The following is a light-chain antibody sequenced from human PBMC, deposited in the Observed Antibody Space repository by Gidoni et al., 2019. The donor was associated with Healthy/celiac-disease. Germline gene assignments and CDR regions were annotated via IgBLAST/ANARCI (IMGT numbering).Light chain of an antibody. CDR1: QSVSSSY. V-gene: IGKV3-20*01. CDR3: QQYGSSPQT. CDR2: GAS. Sequence: EIVLTQSPGTLSLSPGERATLSCRASQSVSSSYLAWYQQKPGHAPRLLIYGASSRATGIPDRFSGSGSGTDFTLTISRLEPEDFAVYYCQQYGSSPQTFGQGTKVEIK. J-gene: IGKJ1*01.